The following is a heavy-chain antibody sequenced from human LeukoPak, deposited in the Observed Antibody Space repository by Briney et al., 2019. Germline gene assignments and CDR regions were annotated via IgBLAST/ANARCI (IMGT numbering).Heavy chain of an antibody. CDR2: LYSGGST. CDR3: VRDPYCSGGSCYQD. J-gene: IGHJ4*02. CDR1: GFTVSNNC. D-gene: IGHD2-15*01. Sequence: GGSLRLSCAASGFTVSNNCMSWVRQAPGKGLEWVSVLYSGGSTYYADSVKGRFTISRDSSKNTLYLQMNSPRAEDTAVYYCVRDPYCSGGSCYQDWGQGTLVTVSS. V-gene: IGHV3-66*01.